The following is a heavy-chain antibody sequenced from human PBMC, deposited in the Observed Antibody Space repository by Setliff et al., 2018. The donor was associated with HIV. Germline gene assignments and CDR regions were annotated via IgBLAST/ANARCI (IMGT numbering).Heavy chain of an antibody. D-gene: IGHD5-12*01. CDR2: VDPEDGET. Sequence: GASVKVSCKASGYTFTDYYMHWVQQAPGKGLEWMGRVDPEDGETIYAEKFQGRVTITADGSTSTAYMELSSLRFEDTATYYCARDQATGYEKVWFSWIDPWGQGTLVTVSS. CDR3: ARDQATGYEKVWFSWIDP. V-gene: IGHV1-69-2*01. J-gene: IGHJ5*02. CDR1: GYTFTDYY.